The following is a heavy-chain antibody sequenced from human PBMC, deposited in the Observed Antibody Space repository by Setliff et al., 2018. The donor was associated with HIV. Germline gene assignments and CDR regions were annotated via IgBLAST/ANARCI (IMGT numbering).Heavy chain of an antibody. CDR1: GGSISSSNW. CDR2: IYHSGRT. V-gene: IGHV4-4*02. D-gene: IGHD6-25*01. CDR3: ARAGSSGDHYYYYYMDV. Sequence: PSETLSLTCAVSGGSISSSNWWSWVRQPPGKGLEWIGKIYHSGRTYYNPSLKSRVTISVDKSKNQFSLKLSSVTAADTAVYYCARAGSSGDHYYYYYMDVWGKGTTVPSP. J-gene: IGHJ6*03.